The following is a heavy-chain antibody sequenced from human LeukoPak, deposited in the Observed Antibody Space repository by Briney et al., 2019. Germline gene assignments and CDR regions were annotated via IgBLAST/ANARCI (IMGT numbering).Heavy chain of an antibody. D-gene: IGHD3-10*01. CDR3: TREGSGSSLMRY. V-gene: IGHV3-15*01. Sequence: GGSLRLSCAASGFTFSNAWMTGVRQAPGRGLEWVGRSKSKSDGGTTDYAAPVKGRFSILREDSKNTVYLQMNSLKTEDTAVYYSTREGSGSSLMRYWGQGTLVSVSS. CDR1: GFTFSNAW. CDR2: SKSKSDGGTT. J-gene: IGHJ4*02.